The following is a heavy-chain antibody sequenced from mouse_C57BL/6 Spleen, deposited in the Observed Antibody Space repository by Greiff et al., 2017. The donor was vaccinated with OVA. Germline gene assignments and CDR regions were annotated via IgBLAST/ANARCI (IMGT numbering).Heavy chain of an antibody. J-gene: IGHJ1*03. CDR1: GYTFTDYN. V-gene: IGHV1-22*01. CDR3: ANLLWSSYWYFDV. Sequence: LKESGPELVKPGASVKMSCKASGYTFTDYNMHWVKQSHGKSLEWIGYINPNNGGTSYNQKFKGKATLTVNKSSSTAYMELRSLTSEDSAVYYCANLLWSSYWYFDVWGTGTTVTVSS. D-gene: IGHD2-1*01. CDR2: INPNNGGT.